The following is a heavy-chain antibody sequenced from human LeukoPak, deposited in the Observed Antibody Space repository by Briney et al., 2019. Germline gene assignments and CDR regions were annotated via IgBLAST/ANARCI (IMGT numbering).Heavy chain of an antibody. CDR1: GGSFSGYY. CDR2: INHSGST. V-gene: IGHV4-34*01. J-gene: IGHJ5*02. Sequence: ASETLSLTCAVYGGSFSGYYWSWIRQPPGKGLEWIGEINHSGSTNYNPSLKSRVTVSVDTSKNQFSLKLSSVTAADTAVYYCARDQELLWFGELLRDNWFDHWDQGTLVTVSS. CDR3: ARDQELLWFGELLRDNWFDH. D-gene: IGHD3-10*01.